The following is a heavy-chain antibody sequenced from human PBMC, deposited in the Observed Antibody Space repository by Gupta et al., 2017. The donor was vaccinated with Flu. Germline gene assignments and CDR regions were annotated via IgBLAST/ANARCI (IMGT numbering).Heavy chain of an antibody. CDR2: ISSSSDTI. J-gene: IGHJ4*02. Sequence: EVRLVASGGGLVQPGGSLRLSCAASGFSFDTYSMNWVRQAPGKGLEWISYISSSSDTIYYADSVKGRFTISRDNAKNSLYLQMDSLRAEDTAVYYCATPFDFWGQGTLVTVSS. CDR1: GFSFDTYS. CDR3: ATPFDF. V-gene: IGHV3-48*04.